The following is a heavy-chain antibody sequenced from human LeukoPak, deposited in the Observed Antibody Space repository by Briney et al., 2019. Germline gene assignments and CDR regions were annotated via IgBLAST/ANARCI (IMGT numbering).Heavy chain of an antibody. Sequence: GASVKVSCKASGYTFTGYYMHWVRQAPGQGLEWMGWINPNSGGTNYAQKFQGWVTMTRDTSISTAYMELSRLRSDDTAVYYCARALDYGASTTPRPQDIYYYGMDVWGQGTTVTVSS. V-gene: IGHV1-2*04. D-gene: IGHD4-17*01. CDR2: INPNSGGT. CDR3: ARALDYGASTTPRPQDIYYYGMDV. J-gene: IGHJ6*02. CDR1: GYTFTGYY.